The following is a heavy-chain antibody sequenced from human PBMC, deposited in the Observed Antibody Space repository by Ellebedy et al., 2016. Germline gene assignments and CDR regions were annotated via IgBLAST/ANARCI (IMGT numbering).Heavy chain of an antibody. D-gene: IGHD3-10*01. J-gene: IGHJ5*02. Sequence: GESLKISCAASGFTFSSYDMSWVRQAPGKGLEWVSGISGSAGSTHYADSVKGRFTISRDNSKNMLYLQMNSLRAEDTAVYYCARRSLGGSGSYYVTNWFDPWGQGTLVTVSS. CDR2: ISGSAGST. CDR1: GFTFSSYD. V-gene: IGHV3-23*01. CDR3: ARRSLGGSGSYYVTNWFDP.